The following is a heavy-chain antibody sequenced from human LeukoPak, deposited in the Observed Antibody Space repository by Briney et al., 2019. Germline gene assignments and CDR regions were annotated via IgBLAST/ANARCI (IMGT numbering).Heavy chain of an antibody. Sequence: GGSLRLACAASGFTFSSYAMRWVRQAPGKGLDWVSAISGGGGSTSYADYVKGRFTISRDNTKNSLDLQSKSLKAEDTAVYFCAKVVVGVLTGFDYWGEGTLVTVSP. D-gene: IGHD3-10*01. J-gene: IGHJ4*02. V-gene: IGHV3-23*01. CDR3: AKVVVGVLTGFDY. CDR2: ISGGGGST. CDR1: GFTFSSYA.